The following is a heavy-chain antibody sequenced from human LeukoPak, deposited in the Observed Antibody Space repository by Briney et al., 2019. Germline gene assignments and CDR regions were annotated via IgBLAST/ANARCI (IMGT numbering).Heavy chain of an antibody. CDR2: ISAYNGNT. D-gene: IGHD3-3*01. J-gene: IGHJ4*02. Sequence: ASVKVSCKASGYTFTSYGISWVRQAPGQGLEWMGWISAYNGNTNYAQKLQGRVTMTTDTSTSTAYMELRSLRSDDTAVYYCARARITIFGVVDIDYWGQGTLGTVSS. CDR1: GYTFTSYG. V-gene: IGHV1-18*01. CDR3: ARARITIFGVVDIDY.